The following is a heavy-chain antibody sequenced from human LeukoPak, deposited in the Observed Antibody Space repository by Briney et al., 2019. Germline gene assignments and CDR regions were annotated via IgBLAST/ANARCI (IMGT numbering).Heavy chain of an antibody. J-gene: IGHJ4*02. CDR2: INPNSGGT. Sequence: ASVKVSCKASGYTFTGYYMHWVRQAPGHGLEWMGWINPNSGGTNYAQKFQGRVTMTRDTSISTAYMELSRLRSDDTAVYYCARDRVGYSSGWFDYWGQGTLVTVSS. D-gene: IGHD6-19*01. V-gene: IGHV1-2*02. CDR1: GYTFTGYY. CDR3: ARDRVGYSSGWFDY.